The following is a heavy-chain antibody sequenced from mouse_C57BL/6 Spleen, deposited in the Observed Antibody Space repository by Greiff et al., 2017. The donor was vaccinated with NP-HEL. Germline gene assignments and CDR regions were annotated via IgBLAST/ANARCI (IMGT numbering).Heavy chain of an antibody. CDR3: ASLRHYFDY. J-gene: IGHJ2*01. V-gene: IGHV3-6*01. D-gene: IGHD1-2*01. CDR1: GYSITSGYY. CDR2: ISYDGSN. Sequence: EVQLQESGPGLVKPSQSLSLTCSVTGYSITSGYYWNWIRQFPGNKLEWMGYISYDGSNNYNPSLKNRISITRDTSKNQFFLKLNSVTTEDTATYYCASLRHYFDYWGQGTTLTVSS.